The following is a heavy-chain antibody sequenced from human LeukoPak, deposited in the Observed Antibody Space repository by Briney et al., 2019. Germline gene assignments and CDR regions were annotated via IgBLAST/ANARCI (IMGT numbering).Heavy chain of an antibody. CDR3: ARSPTYYYDSSGYYYYFDY. Sequence: SETLSLTCAVPGGSISSYYWCWIREPAGERLGWIGRIYTSGSTNYNPSLKSRVTMSVDTSKNQFSLKLSSVTAADTAVYYCARSPTYYYDSSGYYYYFDYWGQGTLVTVSS. D-gene: IGHD3-22*01. CDR1: GGSISSYY. J-gene: IGHJ4*02. CDR2: IYTSGST. V-gene: IGHV4-4*07.